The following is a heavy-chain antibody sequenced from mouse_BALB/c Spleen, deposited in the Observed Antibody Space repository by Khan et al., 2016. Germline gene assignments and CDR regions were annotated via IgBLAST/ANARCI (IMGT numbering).Heavy chain of an antibody. D-gene: IGHD1-2*01. J-gene: IGHJ2*01. Sequence: EVKLLESGGGLVQPGGSLKLSCAASGFDFSRYWMSWVRQAPGEGLEWIGEINPDSSTINYTPSLKDKFIISRDNANNTLYLQMSKVRSEDTALYYCARLHYYGYMNYWGQGTTLTVSS. CDR1: GFDFSRYW. CDR3: ARLHYYGYMNY. V-gene: IGHV4-1*02. CDR2: INPDSSTI.